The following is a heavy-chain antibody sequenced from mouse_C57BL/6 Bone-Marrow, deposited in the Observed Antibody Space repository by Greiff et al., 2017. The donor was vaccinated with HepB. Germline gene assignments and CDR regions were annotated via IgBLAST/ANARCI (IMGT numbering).Heavy chain of an antibody. J-gene: IGHJ3*01. CDR1: GYTFTSYW. V-gene: IGHV1-72*01. CDR2: IDPNSGGT. CDR3: AREPRQLRLAWFAY. Sequence: QVQLQQPGAELVKPGASVNLSCKASGYTFTSYWMHWVKQRPGRGLEWIGRIDPNSGGTKYNEKFKSKATLTVDKPSSTAYMQLSSLTSEDSAVYYCAREPRQLRLAWFAYWGQGTLVTVSA. D-gene: IGHD3-2*02.